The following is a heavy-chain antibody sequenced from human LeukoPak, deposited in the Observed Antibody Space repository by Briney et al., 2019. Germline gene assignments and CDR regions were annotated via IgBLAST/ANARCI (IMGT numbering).Heavy chain of an antibody. D-gene: IGHD6-19*01. Sequence: SETLSLTCAVYGGSFSGYYWSWIRQPPGKGLEWIGEINHSGSTNYNPSLKSRVTISVDTSKNQFSLKLSSVTAADTAVYYCARGRSRSQAVVGSFDYWGQGTLVTVSS. J-gene: IGHJ4*02. CDR3: ARGRSRSQAVVGSFDY. CDR2: INHSGST. V-gene: IGHV4-34*01. CDR1: GGSFSGYY.